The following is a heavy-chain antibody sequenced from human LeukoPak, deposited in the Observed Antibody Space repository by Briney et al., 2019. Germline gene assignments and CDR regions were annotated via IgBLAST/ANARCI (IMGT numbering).Heavy chain of an antibody. CDR2: INHSGST. Sequence: SETLSLTCAVYGGSFSGYYWSWIRQPPGKGLEWIGEINHSGSTNYSPSLKSRVTISVDTSKNQFSLKLSSVTAADTAVYYCARGGRIWSGFNWFDPWGQGTLVTVSS. V-gene: IGHV4-34*01. J-gene: IGHJ5*02. CDR3: ARGGRIWSGFNWFDP. CDR1: GGSFSGYY. D-gene: IGHD3-3*01.